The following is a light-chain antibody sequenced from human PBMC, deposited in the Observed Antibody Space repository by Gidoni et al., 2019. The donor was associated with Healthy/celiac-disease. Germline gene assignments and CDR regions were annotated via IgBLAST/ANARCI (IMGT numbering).Light chain of an antibody. CDR2: EDN. Sequence: MLTQPHSVSESPGKTVTISCTRSSGSIASNYVQWYQQRPGSAPTTVIYEDNQRPSGVPARFSGSIDSSSNSASLTISGLKTEDEADYYCQSYDSSNVVFGGGTKLTVL. CDR3: QSYDSSNVV. J-gene: IGLJ2*01. CDR1: SGSIASNY. V-gene: IGLV6-57*04.